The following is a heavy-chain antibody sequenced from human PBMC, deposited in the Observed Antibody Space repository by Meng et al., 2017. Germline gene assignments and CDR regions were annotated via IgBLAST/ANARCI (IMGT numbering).Heavy chain of an antibody. V-gene: IGHV1-3*01. D-gene: IGHD6-19*01. J-gene: IGHJ4*02. CDR3: ARYVAVAGVDY. CDR1: GYTFTSYA. Sequence: VQLVQVGAEVKKPGASGKVSCKASGYTFTSYAMHWVRQAPGQRLEWMGWINAGNGNTKYSQKFQGRVTMTRNTSISTAYMELSSLRSEDTAVYYCARYVAVAGVDYWGQGTLVTVSS. CDR2: INAGNGNT.